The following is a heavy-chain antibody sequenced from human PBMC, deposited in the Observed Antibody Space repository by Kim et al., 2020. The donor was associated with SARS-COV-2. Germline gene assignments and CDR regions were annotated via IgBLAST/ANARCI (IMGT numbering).Heavy chain of an antibody. CDR3: AKVTYYYGSGSYVSGYFDL. D-gene: IGHD3-10*01. Sequence: GGSLRLSCAASGFTFSSYAMSWVRQAPGKGLEWVSAISGSGGSTYYADSVKGRFTISRDNSKNTLYLQMNSLRAEDTAVYYCAKVTYYYGSGSYVSGYFDLWGRGTLVTVSS. V-gene: IGHV3-23*01. CDR1: GFTFSSYA. J-gene: IGHJ2*01. CDR2: ISGSGGST.